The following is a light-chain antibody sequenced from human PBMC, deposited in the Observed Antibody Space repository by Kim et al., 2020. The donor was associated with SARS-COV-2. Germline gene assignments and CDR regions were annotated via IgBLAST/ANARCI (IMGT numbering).Light chain of an antibody. CDR2: KVS. J-gene: IGKJ1*01. CDR1: QNISPW. Sequence: DIQMTQSPSTLSASAGDRVIITCRASQNISPWLAWFQQKPGKAPNLLIYKVSSLQTGVPSRFSGSGSGTEFALTISSLQPDDFATYYCLQYKTYPWTFGQGTKVDIK. V-gene: IGKV1-5*03. CDR3: LQYKTYPWT.